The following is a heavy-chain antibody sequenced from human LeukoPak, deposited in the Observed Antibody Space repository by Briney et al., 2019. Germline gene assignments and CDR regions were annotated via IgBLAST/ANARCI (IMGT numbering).Heavy chain of an antibody. Sequence: ASVKVSCKASGYTFTDYYIHWVRQAPGQGLEWVGIINPSFGSTTYVQSFQGRVAMTRDTSTSTVYMELSSLRSEDTAVYYCARELRSVETPRYNYFDYWGQGTLVTVSS. D-gene: IGHD4-23*01. CDR1: GYTFTDYY. J-gene: IGHJ4*02. CDR3: ARELRSVETPRYNYFDY. V-gene: IGHV1-46*01. CDR2: INPSFGST.